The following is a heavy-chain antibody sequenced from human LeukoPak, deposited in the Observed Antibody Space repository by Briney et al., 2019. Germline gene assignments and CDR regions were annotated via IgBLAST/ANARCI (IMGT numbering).Heavy chain of an antibody. V-gene: IGHV1-2*02. CDR2: INLNSGGT. J-gene: IGHJ5*02. D-gene: IGHD3-16*01. CDR1: GYSFTDYY. CDR3: ARADRLHGGPYLIGP. Sequence: ASVKVSCKTSGYSFTDYYMHWVRQAPGQGLEWMGWINLNSGGTSSAQKFQGRVTMTRDTSITTVYMEVNWLTSDDTAMYYCARADRLHGGPYLIGPWGQGTLVTVSS.